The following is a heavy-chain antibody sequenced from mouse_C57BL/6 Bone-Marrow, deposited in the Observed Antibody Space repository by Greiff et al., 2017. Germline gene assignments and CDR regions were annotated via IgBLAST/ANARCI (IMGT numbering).Heavy chain of an antibody. CDR1: GYTFTSYG. V-gene: IGHV1-81*01. Sequence: VQLQQSGAELARPGASVKLSCKASGYTFTSYGISWVKQRTGQGLEWIGEIYPRSGNTYSNEKFKGKATLTADKSSSTAYMELRSLTSEDSAVYFCARPYGSSYWYFDVWGTGTTVTVSS. J-gene: IGHJ1*03. D-gene: IGHD1-1*01. CDR3: ARPYGSSYWYFDV. CDR2: IYPRSGNT.